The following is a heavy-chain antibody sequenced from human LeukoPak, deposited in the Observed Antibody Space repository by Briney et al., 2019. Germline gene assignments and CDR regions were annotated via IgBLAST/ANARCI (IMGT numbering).Heavy chain of an antibody. CDR3: ARGVIGDIVVVPAAMPGETYYYYYYMDV. D-gene: IGHD2-2*01. V-gene: IGHV1-2*02. CDR2: INPNSGGT. CDR1: GYTFTVYY. Sequence: ASVKVSFKASGYTFTVYYMHWVRQAPGQGLEWMGWINPNSGGTNYAQKFQGRVTITRDTAISTAYMELSRLRSDDTPVYYCARGVIGDIVVVPAAMPGETYYYYYYMDVWGKGTTVTVSS. J-gene: IGHJ6*03.